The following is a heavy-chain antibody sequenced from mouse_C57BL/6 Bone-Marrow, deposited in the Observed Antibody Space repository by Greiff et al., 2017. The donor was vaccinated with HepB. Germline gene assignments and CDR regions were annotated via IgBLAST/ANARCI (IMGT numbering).Heavy chain of an antibody. CDR3: ASPSVVEGDY. CDR1: GFTFSSYA. CDR2: ISDGGSYT. D-gene: IGHD1-1*01. Sequence: EVKLVESGGGLVKPGGSLKLSCAASGFTFSSYAMSSVRQTPEKRLEWVATISDGGSYTYYPDNVKGRFTISRDNAKNNLYLQMSHLKSEDTAMYYCASPSVVEGDYWGQGTTLTVSS. V-gene: IGHV5-4*03. J-gene: IGHJ2*01.